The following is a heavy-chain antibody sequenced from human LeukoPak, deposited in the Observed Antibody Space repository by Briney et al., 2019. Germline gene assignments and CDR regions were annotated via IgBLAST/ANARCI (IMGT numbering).Heavy chain of an antibody. CDR2: INPDSGGT. D-gene: IGHD2-15*01. V-gene: IGHV1-2*06. CDR1: GYTFTGYY. Sequence: ASVKVSCKASGYTFTGYYMHRVRQAPGQGLEWVGRINPDSGGTNYAQKFQDSVTMTRDTSISTAYMELSRLRSDDTAVYYCARDLGYCSGGRCYGAFDIWGQGTMVTVSS. CDR3: ARDLGYCSGGRCYGAFDI. J-gene: IGHJ3*02.